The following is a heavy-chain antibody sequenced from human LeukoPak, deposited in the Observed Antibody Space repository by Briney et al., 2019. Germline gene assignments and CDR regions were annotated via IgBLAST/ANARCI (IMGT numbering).Heavy chain of an antibody. CDR3: ARASTSPYYDFWSGYSYHDAFDI. J-gene: IGHJ3*02. CDR2: INHSGST. V-gene: IGHV4-34*01. Sequence: SETLSLTCAVYGGSFSGYYWSWIRQPPGKGLEWIGEINHSGSTNYNPSLKSRVTISVDTSKNQFSLKLSSVTAADTAVYYCARASTSPYYDFWSGYSYHDAFDIWGQGTMVTVSS. D-gene: IGHD3-3*01. CDR1: GGSFSGYY.